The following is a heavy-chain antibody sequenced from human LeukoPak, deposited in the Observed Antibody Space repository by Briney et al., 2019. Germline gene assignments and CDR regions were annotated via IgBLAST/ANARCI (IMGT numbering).Heavy chain of an antibody. D-gene: IGHD2-21*02. Sequence: GGSLRLSCAASGFTFSSYSMNWVRQAPGKGLECVSYISSSSSTIYYADSVKGRFTISRDNAKNSLYLQMNSLRAEDTAVYYCARGGTIVVVTAINYWGQGTLATVSS. CDR1: GFTFSSYS. J-gene: IGHJ4*02. CDR3: ARGGTIVVVTAINY. CDR2: ISSSSSTI. V-gene: IGHV3-48*04.